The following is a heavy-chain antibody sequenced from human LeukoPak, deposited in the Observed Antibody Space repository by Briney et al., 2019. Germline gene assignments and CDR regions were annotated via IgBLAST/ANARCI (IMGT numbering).Heavy chain of an antibody. J-gene: IGHJ4*02. D-gene: IGHD4-23*01. CDR2: IYHSGST. V-gene: IGHV4-30-2*01. CDR1: GGSISSGGYS. CDR3: AGYVDYAGLYYFDY. Sequence: PSETLSLTCAVSGGSISSGGYSWSWIRQPPGKGLEWIGYIYHSGSTYYNPSLNIRVNISVDRFKNQFSLKLSSVTAADTAVYYCAGYVDYAGLYYFDYWGQGTLVTVSS.